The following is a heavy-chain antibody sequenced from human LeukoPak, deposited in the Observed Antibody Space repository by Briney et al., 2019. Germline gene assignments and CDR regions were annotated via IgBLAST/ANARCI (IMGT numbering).Heavy chain of an antibody. J-gene: IGHJ5*02. CDR3: ASGYGSGSGT. Sequence: GGSLRLSCAASGFTFSSYAMSWVRQAPGKGLEWVSAISASGGSTYYADSVKGRFTISRDNSKNTLYLQMNSLRAEDTAVYYCASGYGSGSGTWGQGTLVTVSS. D-gene: IGHD3-10*01. CDR2: ISASGGST. V-gene: IGHV3-23*01. CDR1: GFTFSSYA.